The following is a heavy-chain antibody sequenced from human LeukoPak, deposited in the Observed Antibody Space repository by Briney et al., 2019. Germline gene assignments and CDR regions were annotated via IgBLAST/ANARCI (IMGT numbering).Heavy chain of an antibody. J-gene: IGHJ4*02. Sequence: PGGSLRLSCAASGFIFNNYAMSWVRQAPGKGLEWVSSISGTGVTAYYADSVKGRSAISRDNSKNTLYLQMSSLRAEDTALYYCAKDQRFGDLDDYRGQGTLVTVSS. CDR2: ISGTGVTA. V-gene: IGHV3-23*01. CDR1: GFIFNNYA. CDR3: AKDQRFGDLDDY. D-gene: IGHD3-10*01.